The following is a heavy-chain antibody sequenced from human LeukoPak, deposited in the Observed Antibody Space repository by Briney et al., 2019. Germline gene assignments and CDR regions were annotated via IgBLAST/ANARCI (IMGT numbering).Heavy chain of an antibody. J-gene: IGHJ4*02. V-gene: IGHV4-39*01. D-gene: IGHD6-13*01. CDR1: GGSISSSSYY. CDR3: ARQRGYSSSWYGSMGSGWSMGFDY. CDR2: IYYSGST. Sequence: ASETLSLTCTVSGGSISSSSYYWGWIRQPPGKGLEWIGSIYYSGSTYYNPSLKSRVTISVDTSKNQFSLKPSSVTAADTAVYYCARQRGYSSSWYGSMGSGWSMGFDYWGQGTLVTVSS.